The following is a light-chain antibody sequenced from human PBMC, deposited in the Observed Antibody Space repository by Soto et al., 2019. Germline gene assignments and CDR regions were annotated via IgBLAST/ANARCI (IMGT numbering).Light chain of an antibody. CDR2: DAA. CDR1: QSISTW. CDR3: QHYNTYPLT. V-gene: IGKV1-5*01. Sequence: DIQMTQSPSTLSASVGDRVTITCRASQSISTWLAWYQQKPGKAPELLIFDAARLESGVPSRFSGSGYGTEFALTISSLQPDDFATYYCQHYNTYPLTFGGGTKVEIK. J-gene: IGKJ4*01.